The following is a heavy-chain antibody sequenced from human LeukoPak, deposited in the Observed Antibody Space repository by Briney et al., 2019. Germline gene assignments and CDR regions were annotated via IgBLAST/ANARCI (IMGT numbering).Heavy chain of an antibody. D-gene: IGHD4-11*01. V-gene: IGHV4-39*02. CDR1: GCSISSSTYY. CDR3: ARDVSKKVPYYYYYLDV. J-gene: IGHJ6*03. Sequence: SETLSLTCTVSGCSISSSTYYWDWIRQPPGKGLEWIGYIYYSGSTYSNPSIKSRATISVDTSKNQFSLKLSSVTAADTAVYYCARDVSKKVPYYYYYLDVWGKGTTVTVSS. CDR2: IYYSGST.